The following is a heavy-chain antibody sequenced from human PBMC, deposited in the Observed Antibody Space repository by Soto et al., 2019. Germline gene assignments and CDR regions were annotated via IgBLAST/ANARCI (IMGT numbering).Heavy chain of an antibody. CDR2: SYNGGST. CDR1: GGSISSGGYS. V-gene: IGHV4-30-2*01. D-gene: IGHD2-21*02. CDR3: ARELACCGCDWYPPPADV. J-gene: IGHJ6*02. Sequence: QLQLQESGSGLVKPSQTLSLTCAVSGGSISSGGYSWSWIRQPPGKGLECIGYSYNGGSTYYHPPLKRRVTISVDSSKNQFSLKLSSVTAADTAVHYCARELACCGCDWYPPPADVWGQGTTVTVSS.